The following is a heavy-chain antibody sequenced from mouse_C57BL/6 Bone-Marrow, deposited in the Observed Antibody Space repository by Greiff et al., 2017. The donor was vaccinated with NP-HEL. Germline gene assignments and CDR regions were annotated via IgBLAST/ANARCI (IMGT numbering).Heavy chain of an antibody. V-gene: IGHV3-1*01. CDR3: ARVYGSSYGFAY. Sequence: EVMLVESGPGMVKPSQSLSLSCTVTGYSITSGYDWHWIRHFPGNKLEWMGYISYSGSTNYNPSLKSRISITHDTSKNHFFLKLNSVTTEDTATYYCARVYGSSYGFAYWGQGTLVTVSA. CDR2: ISYSGST. J-gene: IGHJ3*01. CDR1: GYSITSGYD. D-gene: IGHD1-1*01.